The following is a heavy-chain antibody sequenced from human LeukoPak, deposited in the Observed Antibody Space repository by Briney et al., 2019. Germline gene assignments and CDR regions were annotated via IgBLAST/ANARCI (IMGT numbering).Heavy chain of an antibody. Sequence: ASVKVSCKASGGTFSSYAISGVRPAPRQGLGWMGGIIPIFGIANYAQKFQGRVTITADKSTSTAYMELSSLRSEDTAVYYCARDRRYYYDSSGYPLEYWGQGTLVTVSS. V-gene: IGHV1-69*10. J-gene: IGHJ4*02. D-gene: IGHD3-22*01. CDR2: IIPIFGIA. CDR3: ARDRRYYYDSSGYPLEY. CDR1: GGTFSSYA.